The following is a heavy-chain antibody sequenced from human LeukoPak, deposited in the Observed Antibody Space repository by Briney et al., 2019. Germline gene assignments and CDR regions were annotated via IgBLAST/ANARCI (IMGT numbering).Heavy chain of an antibody. J-gene: IGHJ4*02. CDR2: IKTDGSTT. CDR1: GFTFSRYW. CDR3: ARGSSWSLDY. Sequence: QSGGSLRLSCAASGFTFSRYWMHWARQAPGKGLVWVSHIKTDGSTTSYADSVKGRFTVSRDNAKNTLYLQMNSLRVEDTAVYYCARGSSWSLDYWGQGTLFTVSS. D-gene: IGHD6-13*01. V-gene: IGHV3-74*01.